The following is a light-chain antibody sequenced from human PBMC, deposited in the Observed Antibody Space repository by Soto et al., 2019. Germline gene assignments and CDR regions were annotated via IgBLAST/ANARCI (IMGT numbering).Light chain of an antibody. CDR1: QDVTSH. Sequence: EERATLACRASQDVTSHFASYQHKPGQAPSLLIYDASNRATGIPARFSGSGSGTDFTLTISILLPEDFAIRYCHPVTTF. V-gene: IGKV3D-11*01. CDR3: HPVTT. J-gene: IGKJ5*01. CDR2: DAS.